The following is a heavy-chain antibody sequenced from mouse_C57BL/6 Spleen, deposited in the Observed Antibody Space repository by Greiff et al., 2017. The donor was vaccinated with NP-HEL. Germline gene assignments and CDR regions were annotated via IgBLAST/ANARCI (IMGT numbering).Heavy chain of an antibody. J-gene: IGHJ2*01. Sequence: VQLQQSGAELVRPGASVTLSCKASGYTFTDYEMHWVKQTPVHGLEWIGAIDPETGGTAYNQKFKGKAILTADKSSSTAYMELRSLTSEDSAVYYCTGGYYGYFDYWGQGTTLTVSS. CDR1: GYTFTDYE. CDR3: TGGYYGYFDY. CDR2: IDPETGGT. V-gene: IGHV1-15*01. D-gene: IGHD1-1*01.